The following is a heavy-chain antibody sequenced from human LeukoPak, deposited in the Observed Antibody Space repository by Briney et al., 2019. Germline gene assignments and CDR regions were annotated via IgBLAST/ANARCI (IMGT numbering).Heavy chain of an antibody. J-gene: IGHJ4*02. D-gene: IGHD6-19*01. V-gene: IGHV3-30*04. Sequence: GGSLRLSCAASGFPFSSYAMHGVRQAPGKGLEWVAVISYDGSNKYYADSVKGGFTISRDNSKNTLYLQMKSLRGEDPAVYYCARDRGGAVAGWGQGTLVTVSS. CDR2: ISYDGSNK. CDR1: GFPFSSYA. CDR3: ARDRGGAVAG.